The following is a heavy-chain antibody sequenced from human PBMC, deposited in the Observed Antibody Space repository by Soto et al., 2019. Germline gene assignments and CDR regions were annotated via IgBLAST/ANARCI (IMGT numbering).Heavy chain of an antibody. D-gene: IGHD1-1*01. CDR3: GRKPETGTTVPFDY. CDR2: ISYDGTEK. CDR1: GFTFSSYG. J-gene: IGHJ4*02. V-gene: IGHV3-30*03. Sequence: QVQLVESGGGVVQPGRSLRLSCAASGFTFSSYGMHWVRQAPGKGLEWVAVISYDGTEKYHADSVKGRFTISRDNSKNTLYLQVNSLRAEETAVYYCGRKPETGTTVPFDYWGQGTLVTVSS.